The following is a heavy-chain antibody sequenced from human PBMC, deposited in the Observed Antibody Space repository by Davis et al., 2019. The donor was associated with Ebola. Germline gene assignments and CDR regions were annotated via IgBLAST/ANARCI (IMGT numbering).Heavy chain of an antibody. D-gene: IGHD3-10*01. CDR3: ARVPLLWFGEPHFDY. Sequence: GSLRLSCAASGFTFDDYGMSWVRQAPGKGLEWVSGINWNGGSTGYADSVKGRFTISRDNAKNSLYLQMNSLRAEDTAVYYCARVPLLWFGEPHFDYWGQGTLVTVSS. J-gene: IGHJ4*02. CDR2: INWNGGST. V-gene: IGHV3-20*04. CDR1: GFTFDDYG.